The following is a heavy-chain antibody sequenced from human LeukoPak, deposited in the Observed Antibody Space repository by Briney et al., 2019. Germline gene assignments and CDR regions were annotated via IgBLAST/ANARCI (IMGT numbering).Heavy chain of an antibody. CDR2: INPSGGST. V-gene: IGHV1-46*01. Sequence: VASVKVSCKASGYTFTGYYMHWVRQAPGQGLEWMGIINPSGGSTSYAQKFQGRVTMTRDTSTSTVYMELSSLRSEDTAVYYCARSWAIFGVVIIGGYFDYWGQGTLVTVSS. J-gene: IGHJ4*02. D-gene: IGHD3-3*01. CDR1: GYTFTGYY. CDR3: ARSWAIFGVVIIGGYFDY.